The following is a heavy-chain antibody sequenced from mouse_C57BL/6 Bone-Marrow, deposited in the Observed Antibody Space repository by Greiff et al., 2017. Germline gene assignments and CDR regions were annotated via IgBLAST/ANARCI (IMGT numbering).Heavy chain of an antibody. CDR1: GYAFSSSW. J-gene: IGHJ3*01. Sequence: VQLQQSGPELVKPGASVKISCKASGYAFSSSWMNWVKQRPGKGLEWIGRIYPGDGDTNYNGKFKGKATLTADKSSSTTYMQLSSLTSEDSAVYFCARSQRRLLAWCAYWGQGTLVTVSA. CDR2: IYPGDGDT. V-gene: IGHV1-82*01. D-gene: IGHD3-2*02. CDR3: ARSQRRLLAWCAY.